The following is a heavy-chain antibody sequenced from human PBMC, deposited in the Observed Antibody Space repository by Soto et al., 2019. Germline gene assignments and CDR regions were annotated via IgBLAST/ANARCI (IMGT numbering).Heavy chain of an antibody. Sequence: QVQLQESGPGLVKPSETLSLTCTVSGGSISGYYWSWFRQPPGKGLEWIGYIYYSGSTTYTPSLKSLVTIAVDTSKNQFALRLHSVTAADAAVYYCARLGGYYQAFDQWGQGSLVTVSS. J-gene: IGHJ4*02. V-gene: IGHV4-59*08. CDR1: GGSISGYY. CDR3: ARLGGYYQAFDQ. CDR2: IYYSGST. D-gene: IGHD3-22*01.